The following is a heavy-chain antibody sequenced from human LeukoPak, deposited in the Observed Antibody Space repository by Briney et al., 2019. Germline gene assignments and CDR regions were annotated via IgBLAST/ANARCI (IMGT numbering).Heavy chain of an antibody. CDR1: GGSISSSSYY. Sequence: SETLSLTCTVSGGSISSSSYYWGWIRQPPGKGLEWIGYIYYSGSTYYNPSLKSRVTISVDTSKNQFSLKLSSVTAADTAVYYCARAVLYSSGWYGNLDYWGQGTLVTVSS. V-gene: IGHV4-30-4*08. CDR3: ARAVLYSSGWYGNLDY. CDR2: IYYSGST. J-gene: IGHJ4*02. D-gene: IGHD6-19*01.